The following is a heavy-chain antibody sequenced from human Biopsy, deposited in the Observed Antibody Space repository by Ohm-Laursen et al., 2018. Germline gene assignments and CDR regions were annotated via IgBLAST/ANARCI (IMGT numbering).Heavy chain of an antibody. D-gene: IGHD6-19*01. CDR2: ISYSRDT. CDR1: GGSISGSS. V-gene: IGHV4-59*08. Sequence: SDTLSLTCTVSGGSISGSSWSWIRQAPGKGLEWIGYISYSRDTNYNPSLKSRITTSVDTSKNQFSLKLTSVTAADTAVYYCAKHGSGWTGDDAFHIWGHGTMVTVSS. J-gene: IGHJ3*02. CDR3: AKHGSGWTGDDAFHI.